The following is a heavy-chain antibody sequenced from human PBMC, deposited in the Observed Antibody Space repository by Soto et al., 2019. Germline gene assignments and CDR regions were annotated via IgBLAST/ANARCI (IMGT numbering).Heavy chain of an antibody. CDR1: GFTFVNYA. D-gene: IGHD3-10*01. V-gene: IGHV3-23*01. Sequence: EVQLLGSGGGLVQFGGSLRLSCAASGFTFVNYAMSWVRQAPGKGLEWVSTVSGSGDNADYADSVRGRFSISRDNSKTTLYLQMNSLGSDDTAVYFCAKNRMARGIDYWGQGILVAVSS. CDR2: VSGSGDNA. J-gene: IGHJ4*02. CDR3: AKNRMARGIDY.